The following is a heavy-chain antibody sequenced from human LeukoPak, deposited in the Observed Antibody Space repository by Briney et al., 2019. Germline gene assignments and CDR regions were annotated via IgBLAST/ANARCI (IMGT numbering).Heavy chain of an antibody. V-gene: IGHV4-4*07. CDR3: ARGGPYYYYYYMDV. CDR2: IYTSGST. Sequence: SETLSLTCTVSGGSISSYYWRWIRQPAGKGLEWIGRIYTSGSTNYNPSLKSRVTMSVDTSKNQFSLKLSSVTAADTAVYYCARGGPYYYYYYMDVWGKGTTVTVSS. J-gene: IGHJ6*03. CDR1: GGSISSYY.